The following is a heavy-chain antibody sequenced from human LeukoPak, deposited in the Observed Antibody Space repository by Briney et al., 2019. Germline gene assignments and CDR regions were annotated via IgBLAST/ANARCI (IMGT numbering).Heavy chain of an antibody. V-gene: IGHV3-11*06. CDR2: ISSSSSYI. CDR1: GFTFSDYY. Sequence: PGGSLRLSCAASGFTFSDYYMSWIRQVPGKGLEWVSSISSSSSYIYYADSVKGRFTISRDNAKNSLYLQMNSLRAEDTAVYYCARGVVPTYYYDSSGWAYWGQGTLVTVSS. CDR3: ARGVVPTYYYDSSGWAY. J-gene: IGHJ4*02. D-gene: IGHD3-22*01.